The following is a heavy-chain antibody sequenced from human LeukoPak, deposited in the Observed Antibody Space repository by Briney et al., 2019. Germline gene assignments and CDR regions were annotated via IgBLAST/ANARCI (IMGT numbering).Heavy chain of an antibody. Sequence: SETLSLTCTVSGDSISNFYWSWIRQPAGKGLEWIGRIYTNEITNYNPSLKNRIIMSSDTSKNQLFLKLSSVTAADTAVYYCARGNWDVDTAMEYYHHWGQGTLVTVSS. CDR2: IYTNEIT. V-gene: IGHV4-4*07. J-gene: IGHJ1*01. CDR1: GDSISNFY. CDR3: ARGNWDVDTAMEYYHH. D-gene: IGHD5-18*01.